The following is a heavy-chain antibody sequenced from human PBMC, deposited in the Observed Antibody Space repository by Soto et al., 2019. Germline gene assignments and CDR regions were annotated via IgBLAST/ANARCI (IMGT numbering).Heavy chain of an antibody. D-gene: IGHD3-16*01. J-gene: IGHJ4*02. CDR2: IYYSGST. CDR3: ARGSIMITFGGAGDY. V-gene: IGHV4-30-4*01. Sequence: PSETLSLTCTVSGGSISSGDYYWSWIRHPPGKGLEWIGYIYYSGSTYYNPSLKSRVTISVDTSKNQFSLKLSSVTAADTAVYYCARGSIMITFGGAGDYWGQGTLVTVSS. CDR1: GGSISSGDYY.